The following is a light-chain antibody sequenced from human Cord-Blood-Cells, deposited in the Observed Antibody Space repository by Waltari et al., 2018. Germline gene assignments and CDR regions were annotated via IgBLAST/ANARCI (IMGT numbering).Light chain of an antibody. Sequence: DIQMTQSPSSLSASVGDRVTITCRASQSISIYLNWYQQKPGKAPKLLNYAASSLQSGVPSRFSGSGSGTDFTLTISSLQPEEFATYYCQQSYSTPPSFGQWTKLEIK. CDR2: AAS. CDR3: QQSYSTPPS. CDR1: QSISIY. J-gene: IGKJ2*03. V-gene: IGKV1-39*01.